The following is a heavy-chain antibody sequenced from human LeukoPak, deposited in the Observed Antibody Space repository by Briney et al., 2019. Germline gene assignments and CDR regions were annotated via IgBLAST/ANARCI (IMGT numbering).Heavy chain of an antibody. D-gene: IGHD3-10*01. CDR1: GGTFSSYA. V-gene: IGHV1-69*05. CDR3: ARTVLLWFGESSSPFDY. CDR2: IIPIFGTA. J-gene: IGHJ4*02. Sequence: SVKVSCKASGGTFSSYAISWVRQAPGQGLEWMGGIIPIFGTANYAQKFQGRVTITTDESTSTAYMELSSLRSEDTAVYYCARTVLLWFGESSSPFDYWGQGTLVTVSS.